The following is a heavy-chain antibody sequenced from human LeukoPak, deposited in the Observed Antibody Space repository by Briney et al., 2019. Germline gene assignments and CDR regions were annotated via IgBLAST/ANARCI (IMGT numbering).Heavy chain of an antibody. CDR3: AKGKPIAARPPPFFDY. D-gene: IGHD6-6*01. J-gene: IGHJ4*02. CDR2: ISGSGGST. V-gene: IGHV3-23*01. Sequence: QPGGSLRLSCAASGFTFSSYAMSWVRQAPGKGLEWVSAISGSGGSTYYADSVKGRFTISRDNSKNTLYLQMNSLRAEDTAVYYCAKGKPIAARPPPFFDYWGQGTLVTVSS. CDR1: GFTFSSYA.